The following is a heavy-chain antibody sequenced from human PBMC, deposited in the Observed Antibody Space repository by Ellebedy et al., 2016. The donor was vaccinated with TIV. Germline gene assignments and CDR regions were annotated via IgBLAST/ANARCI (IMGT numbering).Heavy chain of an antibody. CDR2: VYWFDDD. CDR1: GFSLSTTGVG. J-gene: IGHJ4*02. Sequence: SGPTLVKPTQTLTLTCTFSGFSLSTTGVGVGWFRQPPGKALEWLAVVYWFDDDRYSPSLKSRLTVTKDTSTNQVVLTVTNMDPVDTATYYCSHFQYGSGIDFWGQGIRVTVSS. CDR3: SHFQYGSGIDF. V-gene: IGHV2-5*01. D-gene: IGHD3-10*01.